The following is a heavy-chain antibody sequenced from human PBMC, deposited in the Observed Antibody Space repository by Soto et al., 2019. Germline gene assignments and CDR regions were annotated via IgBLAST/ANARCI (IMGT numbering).Heavy chain of an antibody. CDR3: ANEGGLSGSYYIASSYYFDY. CDR1: GFTFSSYG. J-gene: IGHJ4*02. D-gene: IGHD1-26*01. Sequence: QVQLVESGGGVVQPGRSLRLSCVASGFTFSSYGMHWVRQAPGKGLEWVAIISYDGSNTYYADSVKGRFTISRDNSKNTLYLQMTSLRAADTSVYYCANEGGLSGSYYIASSYYFDYWGQGTLVIVSS. CDR2: ISYDGSNT. V-gene: IGHV3-30*18.